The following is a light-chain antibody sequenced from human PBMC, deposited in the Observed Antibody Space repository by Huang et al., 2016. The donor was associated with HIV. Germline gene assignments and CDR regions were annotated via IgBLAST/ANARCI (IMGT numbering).Light chain of an antibody. V-gene: IGKV3-15*01. Sequence: EIVMTQSPATLSVSPGERATLSCRASQSVGSNLDWYQQKRGQAPRLLIYAASTRATGIPARFSGSGSGTEFTLTVSGLQSEDFAVYYCQQHNTWPRTFGQGTRV. CDR1: QSVGSN. J-gene: IGKJ1*01. CDR3: QQHNTWPRT. CDR2: AAS.